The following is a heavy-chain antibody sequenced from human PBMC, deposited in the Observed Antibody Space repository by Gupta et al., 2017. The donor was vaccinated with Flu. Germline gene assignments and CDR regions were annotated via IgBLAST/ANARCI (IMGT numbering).Heavy chain of an antibody. Sequence: QLHLEESGPGLVKPSETLSLTCSVSRGSVSNHSYYWAWVRQSPGKGLDYIGSVFYTGTTYSNPSLTGRVTMSVDTSKNQFSLTLNSVTGADTALYYCARHEGPYSERAFGWFDSWGQGTLVTVSS. D-gene: IGHD3-3*02. V-gene: IGHV4-39*01. J-gene: IGHJ5*01. CDR2: VFYTGTT. CDR3: ARHEGPYSERAFGWFDS. CDR1: RGSVSNHSYY.